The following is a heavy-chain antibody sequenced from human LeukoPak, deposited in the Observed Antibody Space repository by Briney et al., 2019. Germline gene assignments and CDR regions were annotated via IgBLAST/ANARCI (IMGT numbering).Heavy chain of an antibody. CDR2: ISWDGGST. V-gene: IGHV3-43D*03. D-gene: IGHD3-22*01. Sequence: GGSLRLSCAASGFTFDDYAMHWVLQPPGKSLEWFSLISWDGGSTYYADSVKGRFTISIDNSKNSLYLQMNSLRAEDTALYYCAKDSSGYYWDYWGQGTLVTVSS. CDR1: GFTFDDYA. CDR3: AKDSSGYYWDY. J-gene: IGHJ4*02.